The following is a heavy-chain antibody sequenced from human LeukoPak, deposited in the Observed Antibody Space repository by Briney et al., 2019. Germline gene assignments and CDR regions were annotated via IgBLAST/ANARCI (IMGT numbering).Heavy chain of an antibody. Sequence: GGSLRLSCAASGFTFSSYSMNWVRQAPGKGLEWVSSISSSSSYIYYADSVKGRFTISRDNAKNSLYLQMNSLRAEDTAVYYCARDSGDSSAFDIWGQGTMVTVSS. CDR3: ARDSGDSSAFDI. CDR2: ISSSSSYI. V-gene: IGHV3-21*01. D-gene: IGHD7-27*01. J-gene: IGHJ3*02. CDR1: GFTFSSYS.